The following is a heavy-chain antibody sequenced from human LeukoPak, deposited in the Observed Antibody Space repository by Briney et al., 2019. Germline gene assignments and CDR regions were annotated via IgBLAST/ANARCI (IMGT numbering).Heavy chain of an antibody. D-gene: IGHD2-21*01. V-gene: IGHV3-23*01. J-gene: IGHJ4*02. CDR3: AKDWEAYCGGACYSAFAY. CDR1: GFSFSTSS. CDR2: ISGSVGST. Sequence: GGALRLSCVASGFSFSTSSMHWVRQAPGEGREGVSGISGSVGSTEYAGSLKGRFTIFRHDSRDMVYLQMNSLRPEAPAVYYCAKDWEAYCGGACYSAFAYWGQGPLVTVSS.